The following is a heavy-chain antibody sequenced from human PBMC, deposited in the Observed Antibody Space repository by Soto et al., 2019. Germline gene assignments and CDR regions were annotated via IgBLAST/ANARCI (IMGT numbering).Heavy chain of an antibody. Sequence: PGGSLRLSCATTGFTVRSNYMSWVRQAPGKGLEWVSVIASSVNTDYADPAKGRFYISRDNSKNTVSLHMNSLRAEDTAVYYCARESGSPTLSSGLWFGESYLNWFDPWGQGTLVTVSS. CDR2: IASSVNT. J-gene: IGHJ5*02. D-gene: IGHD3-10*01. CDR3: ARESGSPTLSSGLWFGESYLNWFDP. V-gene: IGHV3-66*01. CDR1: GFTVRSNY.